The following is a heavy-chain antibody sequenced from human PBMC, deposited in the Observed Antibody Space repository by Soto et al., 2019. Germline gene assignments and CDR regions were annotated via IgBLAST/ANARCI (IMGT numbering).Heavy chain of an antibody. J-gene: IGHJ3*02. V-gene: IGHV4-39*01. CDR2: IYYSGST. CDR1: GGSISSSSYY. D-gene: IGHD5-12*01. Sequence: SETLSLTCTVSGGSISSSSYYWGWIRQPPGKGLEWIGSIYYSGSTYCNPSLKSRVTISVDTSKNQFSLKLSSVTAADTAVYYCASIRGYSGYDAFDIWGQGTMVTVSS. CDR3: ASIRGYSGYDAFDI.